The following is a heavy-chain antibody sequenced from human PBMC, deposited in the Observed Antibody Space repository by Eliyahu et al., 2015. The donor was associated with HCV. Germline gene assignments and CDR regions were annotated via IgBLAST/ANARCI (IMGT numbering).Heavy chain of an antibody. D-gene: IGHD2-15*01. J-gene: IGHJ6*02. CDR2: ISGSGGST. CDR1: GFTFSSSA. Sequence: EVQLLESGGGLVQPGGSLRLSCAASGFTFSSSAMXWVRXAXGKGLEWXSVISGSGGSTYYADSVKGRFTISRDNSKNTLYLQMNSLRAEDTAVYYCAKDSGHCSGGSCPHGDYYYYYGMDVWGQGTTVTVSS. V-gene: IGHV3-23*01. CDR3: AKDSGHCSGGSCPHGDYYYYYGMDV.